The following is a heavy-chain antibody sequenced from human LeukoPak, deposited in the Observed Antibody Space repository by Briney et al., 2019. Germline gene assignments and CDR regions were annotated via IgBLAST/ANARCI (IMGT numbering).Heavy chain of an antibody. V-gene: IGHV3-11*04. CDR1: GFTFSDYY. CDR3: ARVDAYYDILTGYYYIDY. D-gene: IGHD3-9*01. Sequence: GGSLRLSCAASGFTFSDYYMSWIRQAPGKGLEWVSYISSSGSTIYYADSVKGRFTISRDNAKNSLYLQMSSLRAEDTAVYYCARVDAYYDILTGYYYIDYWGQGTLVTVSS. CDR2: ISSSGSTI. J-gene: IGHJ4*02.